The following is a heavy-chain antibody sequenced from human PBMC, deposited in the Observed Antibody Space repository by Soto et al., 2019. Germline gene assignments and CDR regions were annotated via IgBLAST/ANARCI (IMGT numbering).Heavy chain of an antibody. CDR3: TTGLVKGRGAFDI. CDR2: IKSKTDGGTT. D-gene: IGHD2-21*01. J-gene: IGHJ3*02. Sequence: PGGSLRLSCAASGVPVSNAWMNWVRQAPGKGLEWVGRIKSKTDGGTTDYAAPVKGRFTISRDDSKNTLYLQMNSLKTEDTAVYYCTTGLVKGRGAFDIWGQGTMVTVSS. CDR1: GVPVSNAW. V-gene: IGHV3-15*07.